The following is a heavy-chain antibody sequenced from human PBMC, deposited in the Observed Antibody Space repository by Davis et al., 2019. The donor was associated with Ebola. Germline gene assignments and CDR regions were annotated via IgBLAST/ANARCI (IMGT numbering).Heavy chain of an antibody. Sequence: GGSLSLSCAASGFTANSYWMSWVRPAPGNGLEWVANTKADGTERDYGHSVKGRFTTSKDNATNTLYLQLNSLRVEDTAVDYCVKDLEWLLPSYYYYYGVDVWGKGTTVTVSS. V-gene: IGHV3-7*01. CDR1: GFTANSYW. J-gene: IGHJ6*04. CDR2: TKADGTER. CDR3: VKDLEWLLPSYYYYYGVDV. D-gene: IGHD3-3*01.